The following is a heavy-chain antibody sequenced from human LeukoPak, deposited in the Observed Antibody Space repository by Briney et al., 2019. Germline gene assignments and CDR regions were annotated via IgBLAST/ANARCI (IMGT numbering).Heavy chain of an antibody. CDR1: DGSISSSSYY. D-gene: IGHD6-13*01. J-gene: IGHJ4*02. CDR2: IYYSGST. Sequence: SSETLSLTCTVSDGSISSSSYYWGWIRQPPGKGLEWIGSIYYSGSTYYNPSLKSRVTISVDTSKNQFSLKLSSVTAADTAVYYCASPRHGSSWYSFDYWGQGTLVTVSS. V-gene: IGHV4-39*01. CDR3: ASPRHGSSWYSFDY.